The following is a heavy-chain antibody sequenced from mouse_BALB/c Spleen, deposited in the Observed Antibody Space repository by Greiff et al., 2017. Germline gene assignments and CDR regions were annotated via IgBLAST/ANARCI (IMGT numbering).Heavy chain of an antibody. CDR1: GFTFSSFG. D-gene: IGHD2-14*01. Sequence: EVKLVESGGGLVQPGGSRKLSCAASGFTFSSFGMHWVRQAPEKGLEWVAYISSGSSTIYYADTVKGRFTISRDNPKNTLFLQMTSLRSEDTAMYYCARDYRYDEGVAYWGQGTLVTVSA. J-gene: IGHJ3*01. CDR2: ISSGSSTI. CDR3: ARDYRYDEGVAY. V-gene: IGHV5-17*02.